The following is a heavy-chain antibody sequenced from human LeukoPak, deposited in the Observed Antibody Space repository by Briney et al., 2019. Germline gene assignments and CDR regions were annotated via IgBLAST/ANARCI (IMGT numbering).Heavy chain of an antibody. J-gene: IGHJ4*02. Sequence: GGSLRLSCAASGFTSSSYAMSWVRQAPGKGLEWVTVINCRCGGTHYADSVKGRFTISRDNSKNTLYLQMTSLTAEDTAVYYCAKLPTIYSSSSTYWGQGTLVTVSS. V-gene: IGHV3-23*01. CDR2: INCRCGGT. CDR3: AKLPTIYSSSSTY. D-gene: IGHD6-6*01. CDR1: GFTSSSYA.